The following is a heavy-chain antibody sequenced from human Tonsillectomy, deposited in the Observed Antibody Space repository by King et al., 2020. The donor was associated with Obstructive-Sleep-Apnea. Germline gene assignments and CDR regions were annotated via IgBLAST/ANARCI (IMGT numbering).Heavy chain of an antibody. J-gene: IGHJ4*02. CDR3: ARGIREAAASLGY. V-gene: IGHV3-7*03. Sequence: VQLAESGGGLVQPGGSLRLSCAASGFTFSSYWMSWVRQAPGKGLEWVANIKQDGSEKYYVDSVKGRFTISRDNAKNSLYLQMNSLRAEDTAVYYCARGIREAAASLGYWGQGTLVTVSS. CDR1: GFTFSSYW. D-gene: IGHD6-13*01. CDR2: IKQDGSEK.